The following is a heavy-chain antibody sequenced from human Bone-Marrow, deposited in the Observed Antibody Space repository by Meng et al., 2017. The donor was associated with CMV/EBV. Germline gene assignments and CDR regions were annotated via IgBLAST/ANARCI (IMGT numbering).Heavy chain of an antibody. CDR1: GLTVSGTY. J-gene: IGHJ6*02. Sequence: GGSLRLSCAASGLTVSGTYMSWVRQASGKGLEWVSVIFNDGRTYYADSVKGRFTISRDNSKNTVYLQMNSLRAEDTAVYYCARNNRHDFWSDYGMDVWGQGNTVNVSS. CDR2: IFNDGRT. V-gene: IGHV3-53*01. D-gene: IGHD3-3*01. CDR3: ARNNRHDFWSDYGMDV.